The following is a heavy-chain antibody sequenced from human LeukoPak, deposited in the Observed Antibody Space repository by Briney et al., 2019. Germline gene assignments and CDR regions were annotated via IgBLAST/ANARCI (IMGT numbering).Heavy chain of an antibody. CDR2: IYYSGST. J-gene: IGHJ4*02. CDR1: GGSISSSSYY. Sequence: SETLSLTCTVTGGSISSSSYYWGWIRQPPGKGLEWIGSIYYSGSTYYNPSLKSRVTISVDTSKNQFSLKLSSVTAADTAVYYCARHQYYDSSGSWVRPGSYYFDYWGPGTLVTVSS. CDR3: ARHQYYDSSGSWVRPGSYYFDY. D-gene: IGHD3-22*01. V-gene: IGHV4-39*01.